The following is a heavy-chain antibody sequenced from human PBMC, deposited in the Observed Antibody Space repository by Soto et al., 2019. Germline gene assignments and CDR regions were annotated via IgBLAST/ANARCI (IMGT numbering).Heavy chain of an antibody. Sequence: PSETLSLTCAVSGGSLRGHYWSWIRQSPEKGLEWIGEINHSGFTNYNPTLKSRVTISRDASKNSLYLQMNSLRAEDTALYYCAKSHTTSGWYVTTDYWGQGTRVTVSS. D-gene: IGHD6-19*01. J-gene: IGHJ4*02. V-gene: IGHV4-34*10. CDR3: AKSHTTSGWYVTTDY. CDR2: INHSGFT. CDR1: GGSLRGHY.